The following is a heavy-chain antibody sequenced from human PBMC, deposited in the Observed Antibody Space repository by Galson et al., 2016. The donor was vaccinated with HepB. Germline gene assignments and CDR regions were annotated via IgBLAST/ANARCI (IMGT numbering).Heavy chain of an antibody. CDR2: SYGGGNT. CDR1: GFTVSNDY. CDR3: ARDPGFRNGMDV. Sequence: SLRLSCAASGFTVSNDYMSWVRQAPGKGLEWVSVSYGGGNTYYAESVTGRFTISRDNSKNTVFLQMNNLRAEDTAVYFCARDPGFRNGMDVWGQGTTVTVSS. V-gene: IGHV3-53*01. J-gene: IGHJ6*02.